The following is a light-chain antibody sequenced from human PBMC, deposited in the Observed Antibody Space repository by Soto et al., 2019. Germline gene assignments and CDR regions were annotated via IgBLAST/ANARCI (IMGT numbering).Light chain of an antibody. CDR3: QQTYSTTYT. V-gene: IGKV1-39*01. J-gene: IGKJ2*01. CDR1: QRITTY. CDR2: TAG. Sequence: IHMTQSPSSLSASVGDRVTITCRASQRITTYLNWYQQQPGKAPKLLISTAGTLQRGVPSRFSGSGSGTDFTRTITTLQPQDFATYFCQQTYSTTYTFGQGTKLEIK.